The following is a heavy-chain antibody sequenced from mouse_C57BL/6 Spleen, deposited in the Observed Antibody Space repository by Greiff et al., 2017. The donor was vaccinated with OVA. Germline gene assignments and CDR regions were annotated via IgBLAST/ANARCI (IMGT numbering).Heavy chain of an antibody. Sequence: QVQLQQPGAELVRPGSSVKLSCKASGYTFTSYWMHWVKQRPRQGLEWIGNIDPSDSETHYNQKFKDKATLTVDKSSSTAYMQLSSLTSEDSAVYYCARYEEAAQATAYWGQGTLVTVSA. CDR1: GYTFTSYW. CDR2: IDPSDSET. J-gene: IGHJ3*01. D-gene: IGHD3-2*02. V-gene: IGHV1-52*01. CDR3: ARYEEAAQATAY.